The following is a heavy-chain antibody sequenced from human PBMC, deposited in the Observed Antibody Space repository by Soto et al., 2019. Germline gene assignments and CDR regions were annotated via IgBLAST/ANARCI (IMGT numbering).Heavy chain of an antibody. D-gene: IGHD3-22*01. CDR2: IIPIVGTA. CDR1: GGTFSSYA. V-gene: IGHV1-69*13. CDR3: GHNYYDSSGYYWYIVY. J-gene: IGHJ4*02. Sequence: SVKVSCKASGGTFSSYAISWVRQAPGQGLEWMGGIIPIVGTANYAQKFQGRVTITADESTSTAYMELSSLRSEDTAVYYCGHNYYDSSGYYWYIVYWGQGTLVTVSS.